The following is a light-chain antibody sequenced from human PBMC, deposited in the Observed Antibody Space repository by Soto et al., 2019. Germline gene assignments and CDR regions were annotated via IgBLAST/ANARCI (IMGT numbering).Light chain of an antibody. J-gene: IGKJ5*01. CDR2: GAS. CDR3: QQYNTSPPAT. V-gene: IGKV4-1*01. CDR1: QRALNSSNNRSY. Sequence: DVMVIPYPPSTPALLGGRATIHCKSSQRALNSSNNRSYLAWYQQKPGQPPKLLIYGASIRESGVPDRFSGSGTGTDFTLTVSSLQAEDVAVYYCQQYNTSPPATFGQGTRLEI.